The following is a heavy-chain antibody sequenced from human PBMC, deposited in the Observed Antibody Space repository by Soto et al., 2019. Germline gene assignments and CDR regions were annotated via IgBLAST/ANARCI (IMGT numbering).Heavy chain of an antibody. Sequence: ASVKVSCKASGGTFSSYAISWVRQAPGQGLEWMGGIIPIFGTANYAQKFQGRVTITADKSTSTAYMELSSLRSEDTAVYYCATRVIVVVVAAGSFDYWGQGTLVTVSS. CDR2: IIPIFGTA. D-gene: IGHD2-15*01. CDR3: ATRVIVVVVAAGSFDY. CDR1: GGTFSSYA. J-gene: IGHJ4*02. V-gene: IGHV1-69*06.